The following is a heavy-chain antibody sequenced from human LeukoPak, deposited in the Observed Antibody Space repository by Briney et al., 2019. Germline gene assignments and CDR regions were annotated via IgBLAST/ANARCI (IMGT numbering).Heavy chain of an antibody. CDR1: GFTFSSYS. Sequence: GGSLRLSCAASGFTFSSYSMNWVRQAPGKGLEWVSSISSSSSYIYYADSVKGRFTISRDNAKNSLYLQMNSLRAEDTAVYYCARDRTRQWELLRNFDYWGQGTLVTVSS. V-gene: IGHV3-21*01. J-gene: IGHJ4*02. CDR3: ARDRTRQWELLRNFDY. D-gene: IGHD1-26*01. CDR2: ISSSSSYI.